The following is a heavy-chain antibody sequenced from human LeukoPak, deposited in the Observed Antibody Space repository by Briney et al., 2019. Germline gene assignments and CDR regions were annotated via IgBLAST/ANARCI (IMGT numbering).Heavy chain of an antibody. J-gene: IGHJ5*02. CDR2: IYYSGST. D-gene: IGHD4-17*01. Sequence: SETRSLTCRVSGGSISSKYWSWSGQPPGKGLEGMGDIYYSGSTNYNPSRKRGVTISVDTSKTQFSLQLSSVSAADTAVYYCARDAVTIGFDPWGQGTLVTVSS. V-gene: IGHV4-59*13. CDR1: GGSISSKY. CDR3: ARDAVTIGFDP.